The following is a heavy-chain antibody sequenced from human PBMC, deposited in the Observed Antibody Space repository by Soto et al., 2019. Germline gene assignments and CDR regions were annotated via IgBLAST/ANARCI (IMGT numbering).Heavy chain of an antibody. D-gene: IGHD6-13*01. CDR1: GFTFSSYA. Sequence: GGSLRLSCAASGFTFSSYAMHWVRQAPGKGLEWVAVISYDGSNKYYADSVKGRFTISRDNSKNTLYLQMNSLRAEDTAVYYCASLIAAVDDAFDIWGQGTMVTVSS. CDR2: ISYDGSNK. V-gene: IGHV3-30-3*01. J-gene: IGHJ3*02. CDR3: ASLIAAVDDAFDI.